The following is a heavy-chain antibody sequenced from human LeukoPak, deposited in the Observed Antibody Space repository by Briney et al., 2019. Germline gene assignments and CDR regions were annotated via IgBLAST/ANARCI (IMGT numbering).Heavy chain of an antibody. J-gene: IGHJ4*02. CDR3: ARDPSDAALDY. CDR2: INPNSGGT. Sequence: GASVKVSCKASGYTFTGYYMHWVRQAPGQGLEWKGWINPNSGGTNYAQKFQGRVTMTRDTSISTAYMELSRLRSDNTAVYYCARDPSDAALDYWGQGTLVTVSS. D-gene: IGHD2-15*01. V-gene: IGHV1-2*02. CDR1: GYTFTGYY.